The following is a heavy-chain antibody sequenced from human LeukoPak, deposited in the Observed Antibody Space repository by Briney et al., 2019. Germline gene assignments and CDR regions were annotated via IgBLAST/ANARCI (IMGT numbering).Heavy chain of an antibody. D-gene: IGHD5/OR15-5a*01. J-gene: IGHJ6*02. CDR2: IYTSGST. CDR3: ARSNGSTHYYYYGMDF. V-gene: IGHV4-4*07. Sequence: PSETLSLTCTASGGSISSYYRSWIRQPAGKGLEWMGRIYTSGSTNYNPSLKSRVTMSVDTSKNQFSLKLSSVTAADTAVYYCARSNGSTHYYYYGMDFWGQGTMVTVSS. CDR1: GGSISSYY.